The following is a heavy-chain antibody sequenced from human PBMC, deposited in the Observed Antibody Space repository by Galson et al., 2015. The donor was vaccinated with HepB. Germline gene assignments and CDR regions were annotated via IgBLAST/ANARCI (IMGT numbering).Heavy chain of an antibody. CDR1: GFTFSDYW. CDR2: IRQDGSEK. V-gene: IGHV3-7*01. Sequence: SLRLSCAAFGFTFSDYWMTWVRQAPGKGLEWVANIRQDGSEKYYVASVKGRFTISRDNANNSLYLQMNSLRGEDTAVYFCARRFTVNIGYYYYYMDVWGKGTTVTVS. J-gene: IGHJ6*03. CDR3: ARRFTVNIGYYYYYMDV. D-gene: IGHD4-11*01.